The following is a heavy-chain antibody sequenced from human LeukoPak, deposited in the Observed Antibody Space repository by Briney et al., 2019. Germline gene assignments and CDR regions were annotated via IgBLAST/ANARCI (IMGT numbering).Heavy chain of an antibody. V-gene: IGHV1-18*01. CDR2: ISGHNGNT. D-gene: IGHD1-7*01. CDR3: VIMEIRDTGFHNGMDV. J-gene: IGHJ6*02. Sequence: ASVKVSCKASGYTFTSYAISWVRQAPGQGLEWMGWISGHNGNTNYAHKFQGRVTITADTSTSTAYMELSSLTFEDTAVYYCVIMEIRDTGFHNGMDVWGQGTTVTVS. CDR1: GYTFTSYA.